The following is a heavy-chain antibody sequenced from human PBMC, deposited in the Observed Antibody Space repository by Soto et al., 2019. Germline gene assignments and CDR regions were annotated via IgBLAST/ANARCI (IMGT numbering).Heavy chain of an antibody. CDR2: ISWNSGSI. CDR1: GFTFDDYA. Sequence: EVQLVESGGGLVQPGRSLRLSCAASGFTFDDYAMHWVRQAPGKGLEWVSGISWNSGSIGYADSVKGRFTISRDNAKNSMYLQMNSLRAEDTALYYCAKEGDDFWSGYSLPRPYNWFDPWGQGTLVTVSS. J-gene: IGHJ5*02. V-gene: IGHV3-9*01. D-gene: IGHD3-3*01. CDR3: AKEGDDFWSGYSLPRPYNWFDP.